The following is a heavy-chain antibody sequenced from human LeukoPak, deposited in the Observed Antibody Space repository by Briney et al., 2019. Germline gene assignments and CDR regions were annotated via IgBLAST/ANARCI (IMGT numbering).Heavy chain of an antibody. CDR2: IKPDGTAT. CDR3: GGFGYEAGVDL. CDR1: GFMFSSYW. J-gene: IGHJ4*01. D-gene: IGHD2-15*01. Sequence: GESLRLYCAGSGFMFSSYWLTWVRQAPGEGLEWVANIKPDGTATYYVDSVKGRFTISRGNAKNLLYLQMNSLRGEDAAVYFCGGFGYEAGVDLWGQGTLVTVSS. V-gene: IGHV3-7*01.